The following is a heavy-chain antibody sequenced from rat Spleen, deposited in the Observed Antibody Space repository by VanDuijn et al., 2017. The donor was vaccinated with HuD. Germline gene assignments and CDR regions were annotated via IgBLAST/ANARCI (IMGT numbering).Heavy chain of an antibody. CDR2: ITNARGTT. D-gene: IGHD1-9*01. CDR3: TRVNTMGIG. CDR1: GFTYSNYY. V-gene: IGHV5-25*01. J-gene: IGHJ2*01. Sequence: EVQLVESGGGLVQPGRSMKLSCSASGFTYSNYYMAWVRQAPTKGLEWVASITNARGTTYYRDSVKGRFIVSRDNAQNTLYLQMNSLRSEDTGTYYCTRVNTMGIGWGQGVMVTVSS.